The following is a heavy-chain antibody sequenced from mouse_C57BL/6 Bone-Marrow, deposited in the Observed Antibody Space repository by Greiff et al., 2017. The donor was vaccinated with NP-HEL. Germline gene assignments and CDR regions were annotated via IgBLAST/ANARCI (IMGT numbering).Heavy chain of an antibody. V-gene: IGHV5-12*01. J-gene: IGHJ3*01. D-gene: IGHD2-3*01. CDR3: ARDDGYYGAY. Sequence: EVMLVESGGGLVQPGGSLKLSCAASGFTFSDYYMYWVRQTPEKRLEWVAYISNGGGSTYYPDTVKGRFTISRDNAKNTLYLPMSRLKSEDTAMYYCARDDGYYGAYWGQGTLVTVSA. CDR2: ISNGGGST. CDR1: GFTFSDYY.